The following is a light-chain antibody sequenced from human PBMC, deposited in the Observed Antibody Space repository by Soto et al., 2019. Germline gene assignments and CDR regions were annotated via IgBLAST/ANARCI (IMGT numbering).Light chain of an antibody. CDR3: QRYNIWPLT. Sequence: EIVMTKSPSTLYVSPGEIATLSCRASQSVSSNLAWYQLKPGQTPRLLIYDTSTRATGVPARFSGSRSGTEFTLTINSLQSEDFAVYYCQRYNIWPLTFGGGGMVDIK. V-gene: IGKV3-15*01. CDR2: DTS. J-gene: IGKJ4*01. CDR1: QSVSSN.